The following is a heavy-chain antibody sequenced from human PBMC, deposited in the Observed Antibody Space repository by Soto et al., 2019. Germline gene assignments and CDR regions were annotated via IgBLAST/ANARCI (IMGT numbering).Heavy chain of an antibody. CDR2: INAGNGDT. J-gene: IGHJ4*02. CDR1: GDTFTSYA. Sequence: ASVKVSCQASGDTFTSYAMHWVHQAPGQRREWMGWINAGNGDTKYSQKFQGRVTLTRDTSASTAYMELSSLRSEDTAVYYCGKGSSTRCYTRCMFDDWGQGTLV. D-gene: IGHD2-2*02. CDR3: GKGSSTRCYTRCMFDD. V-gene: IGHV1-3*01.